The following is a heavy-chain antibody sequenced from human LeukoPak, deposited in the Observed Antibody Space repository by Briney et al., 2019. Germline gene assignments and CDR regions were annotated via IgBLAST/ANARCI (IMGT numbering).Heavy chain of an antibody. D-gene: IGHD6-13*01. Sequence: PSQTLSLTCTVSGGSISSATFYWSWIRQPAGKGLEWIGRIYTSGSTNYNPSLKSRVTMSVDTSKNQFSLKLSSVTAADTAVYYCARVPWGSSVAFDIWGQGTMVTVSS. J-gene: IGHJ3*02. CDR3: ARVPWGSSVAFDI. CDR1: GGSISSATFY. CDR2: IYTSGST. V-gene: IGHV4-61*02.